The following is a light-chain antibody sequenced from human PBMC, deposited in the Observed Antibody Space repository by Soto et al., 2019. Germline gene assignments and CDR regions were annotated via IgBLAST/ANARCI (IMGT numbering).Light chain of an antibody. CDR2: AAS. V-gene: IGKV1-39*01. Sequence: DIQMTQSPSSLSASVGDRVTITCRASQSSSRYLNWYHQKRGKAPKLLIYAASSLQGGVPSRFSGSGSGTDFTLAIRSLQPVDFGNYYFQQMYKIPLTFGGGTKVDIK. J-gene: IGKJ4*01. CDR3: QQMYKIPLT. CDR1: QSSSRY.